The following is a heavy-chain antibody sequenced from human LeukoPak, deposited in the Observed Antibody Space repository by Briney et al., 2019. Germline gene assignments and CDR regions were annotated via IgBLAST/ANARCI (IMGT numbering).Heavy chain of an antibody. CDR1: GGSFSGYY. J-gene: IGHJ6*03. CDR2: INHSGST. D-gene: IGHD6-19*01. Sequence: PSETLSLTCAVYGGSFSGYYWSWIRQPPGKGLEWIGEINHSGSTNYNPSLKSRVTISVDTSKNQFSLKLSSMTAADTAVYYCARGIRDSSGWEYYYYYYYMDVWGKGTTVTVSS. CDR3: ARGIRDSSGWEYYYYYYYMDV. V-gene: IGHV4-34*01.